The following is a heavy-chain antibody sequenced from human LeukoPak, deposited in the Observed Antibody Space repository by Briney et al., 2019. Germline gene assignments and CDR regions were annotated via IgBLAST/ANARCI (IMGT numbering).Heavy chain of an antibody. J-gene: IGHJ4*02. CDR1: GGSISSSSYY. CDR3: VGSGWNGGPFDS. D-gene: IGHD6-19*01. Sequence: PSETLSLTCTVSGGSISSSSYYWGWIRQPPGKGLEWIGSMYYSGSTYYNPSLKSRVTISVDTSEIQFSLKLNSVTAADTAVYYCVGSGWNGGPFDSWGQGTLVTVSS. CDR2: MYYSGST. V-gene: IGHV4-39*07.